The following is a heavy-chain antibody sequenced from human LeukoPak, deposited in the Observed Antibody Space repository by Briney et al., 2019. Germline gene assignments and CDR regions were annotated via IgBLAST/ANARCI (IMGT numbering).Heavy chain of an antibody. J-gene: IGHJ1*01. Sequence: GGSLRLSCAASGFTFSSYSMNWVRQAPGKGLEWVAVISDDGSEKYYAASVKGRLTISRDNSKNTVYLQIESLKSEDTAVYYCAKTTHIVVVTSLPGAEYLHHWGQGTLVTVSS. V-gene: IGHV3-30*18. CDR2: ISDDGSEK. CDR1: GFTFSSYS. D-gene: IGHD2-21*02. CDR3: AKTTHIVVVTSLPGAEYLHH.